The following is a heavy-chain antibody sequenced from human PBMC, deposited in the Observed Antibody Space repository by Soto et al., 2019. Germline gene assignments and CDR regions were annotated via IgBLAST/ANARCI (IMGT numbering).Heavy chain of an antibody. CDR3: ARDGDSCGGDCYSVNYYYGMDV. D-gene: IGHD2-21*02. CDR1: GFTFSSYG. CDR2: IWYDGSNK. Sequence: GGSLRLSCAASGFTFSSYGMHWVRQAPGKGLEWVAVIWYDGSNKYYADSVKGRFTISRDNSKNTLYLQMNSLRAEDTAVYYWARDGDSCGGDCYSVNYYYGMDVWGQGTKVTVS. J-gene: IGHJ6*02. V-gene: IGHV3-33*01.